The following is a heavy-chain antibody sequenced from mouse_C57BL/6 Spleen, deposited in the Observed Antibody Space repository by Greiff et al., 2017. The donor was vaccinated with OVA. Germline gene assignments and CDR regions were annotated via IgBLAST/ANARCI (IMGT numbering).Heavy chain of an antibody. V-gene: IGHV1-55*01. Sequence: QVQLQQPGAELVKPGASVKMSCKASGYTFTSYGITWVQQRPGKGLEWIGDIYPGSGSTNYTEKFKSKATLSVDTSASTAYMQLSSLTSEDSAVYSCARDEDGYSFAYWGQGTLVTVSA. CDR3: ARDEDGYSFAY. J-gene: IGHJ3*01. D-gene: IGHD2-3*01. CDR2: IYPGSGST. CDR1: GYTFTSYG.